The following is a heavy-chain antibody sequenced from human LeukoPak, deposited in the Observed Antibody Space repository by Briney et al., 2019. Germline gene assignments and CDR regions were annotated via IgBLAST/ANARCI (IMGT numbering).Heavy chain of an antibody. Sequence: GASVKVSCKASGYTFTSYYMHWVRQAPGQGLEWMGIINPSGGSTRYAQKFQGRVTMTRDTSTSTVYMELSSLRSEDTAVYYCARNRVGKARWFDPWGQGTLVTVSS. J-gene: IGHJ5*02. CDR3: ARNRVGKARWFDP. D-gene: IGHD1-26*01. V-gene: IGHV1-46*01. CDR2: INPSGGST. CDR1: GYTFTSYY.